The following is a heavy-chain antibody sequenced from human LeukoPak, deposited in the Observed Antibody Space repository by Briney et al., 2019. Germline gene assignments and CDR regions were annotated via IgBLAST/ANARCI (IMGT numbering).Heavy chain of an antibody. CDR3: ARGTSGYSYGYSD. CDR1: GGTFSSYA. Sequence: SVKVSCKASGGTFSSYAISWVRQAPGQGLEWMGRIIPILGIANYAQKFQGRVTITADKSTSTAYMELSSLRSEDTAVYYCARGTSGYSYGYSDWGQGTLVTVSS. V-gene: IGHV1-69*04. D-gene: IGHD5-18*01. J-gene: IGHJ4*02. CDR2: IIPILGIA.